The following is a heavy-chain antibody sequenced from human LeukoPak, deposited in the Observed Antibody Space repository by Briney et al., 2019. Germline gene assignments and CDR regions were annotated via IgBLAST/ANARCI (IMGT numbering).Heavy chain of an antibody. J-gene: IGHJ6*02. Sequence: RSQTLSLTCAISGDSVSSNSVAWNWIRQSPSRGLEWLGRTYYRSKWYNDYAVSVKSRITINPDTSKNQFSLQLNSVTPEDTAVYYCAREYSSSYPYYYYYGMDVWGQGTTVTVSS. V-gene: IGHV6-1*01. CDR1: GDSVSSNSVA. CDR2: TYYRSKWYN. D-gene: IGHD6-13*01. CDR3: AREYSSSYPYYYYYGMDV.